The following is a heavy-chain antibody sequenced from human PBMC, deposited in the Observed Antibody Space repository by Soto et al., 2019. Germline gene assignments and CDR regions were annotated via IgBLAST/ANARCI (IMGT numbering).Heavy chain of an antibody. CDR2: ISVSGDKT. V-gene: IGHV3-23*01. CDR1: GFPFNTYA. Sequence: EVQLSESGGGLVQPGGSQRLSCAASGFPFNTYAMTWVRQAPGKDLEWVSGISVSGDKTYYAESMRCLLAFSIHNSQNILFLQMNGLRAEDSFLYYCARKIYHRFDPWGQGTLVIVSS. D-gene: IGHD2-2*01. J-gene: IGHJ5*02. CDR3: ARKIYHRFDP.